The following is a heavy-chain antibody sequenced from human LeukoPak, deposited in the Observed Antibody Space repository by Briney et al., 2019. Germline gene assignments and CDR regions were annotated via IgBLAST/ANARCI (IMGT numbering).Heavy chain of an antibody. CDR1: GYTFTSYG. Sequence: ASAKVSCKASGYTFTSYGISWVRQAPGQGLEWMGWISAYNGNTNYAQKLQGRVTMTTDTSTSTAYMEMRSLRSDDTAVYYCARDMYYDFWSGYYLGGGMDVWGQGTTVTVSS. CDR3: ARDMYYDFWSGYYLGGGMDV. J-gene: IGHJ6*02. V-gene: IGHV1-18*01. D-gene: IGHD3-3*01. CDR2: ISAYNGNT.